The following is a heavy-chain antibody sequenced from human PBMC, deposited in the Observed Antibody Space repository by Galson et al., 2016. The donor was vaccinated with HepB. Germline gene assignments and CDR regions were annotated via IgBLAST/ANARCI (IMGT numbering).Heavy chain of an antibody. CDR1: GASVSDYY. J-gene: IGHJ2*01. D-gene: IGHD2-15*01. CDR3: ARRVEYCGGGRCSPWYFDV. Sequence: ETLSLTCTVSGASVSDYYWNWIRQSPGKGLEWIGIVYNSGHTYYNPSLESRVTISLDTSKNQFFLDLSSLTAADTAVYYCARRVEYCGGGRCSPWYFDVWGRGTLVTVSP. CDR2: VYNSGHT. V-gene: IGHV4-59*02.